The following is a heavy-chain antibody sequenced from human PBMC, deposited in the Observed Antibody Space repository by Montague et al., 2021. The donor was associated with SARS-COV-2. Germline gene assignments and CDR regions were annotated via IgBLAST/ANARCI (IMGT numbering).Heavy chain of an antibody. CDR2: IYHTGST. Sequence: TLSLTCTVSGGSISSGGYYWSWIRQHPGKGLEWIGYIYHTGSTHYNPSLKSRVTISKETSKNHFFLNLSSVTAADSAAYYCARDSGYYDSSGYSYDAFDIWGQGTKVTVSS. V-gene: IGHV4-31*03. D-gene: IGHD3-22*01. CDR3: ARDSGYYDSSGYSYDAFDI. CDR1: GGSISSGGYY. J-gene: IGHJ3*02.